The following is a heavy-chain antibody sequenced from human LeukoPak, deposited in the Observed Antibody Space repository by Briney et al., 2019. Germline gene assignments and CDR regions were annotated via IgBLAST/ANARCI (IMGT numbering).Heavy chain of an antibody. J-gene: IGHJ4*02. V-gene: IGHV4-59*08. CDR1: GGSISSYY. CDR2: IYYSGST. Sequence: SETLSLTCTVSGGSISSYYWSWIRQPPGKGLEWIGYIYYSGSTNYNPSLKSRVTISVDTSKNQFSLKLSSVTAADTAVYYCARSGSSGYYYRYYFDYWGQGTLVTVSS. D-gene: IGHD3-22*01. CDR3: ARSGSSGYYYRYYFDY.